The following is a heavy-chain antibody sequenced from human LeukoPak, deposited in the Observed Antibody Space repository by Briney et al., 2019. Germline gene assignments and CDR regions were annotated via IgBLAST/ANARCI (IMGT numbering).Heavy chain of an antibody. CDR2: TYYRSKLYS. J-gene: IGHJ4*02. CDR3: ARCGMVFTPEDQFDY. CDR1: GHIHPRHSAA. D-gene: IGHD2-15*01. Sequence: SQTVSLTCVFSGHIHPRHSAAWDWLRQSPSRGLEWLGSTYYRSKLYSDYAVSEKSRISINPDTSKNHFSLHLNSVTPEDTAVYYCARCGMVFTPEDQFDYWVQGTLVTVSS. V-gene: IGHV6-1*01.